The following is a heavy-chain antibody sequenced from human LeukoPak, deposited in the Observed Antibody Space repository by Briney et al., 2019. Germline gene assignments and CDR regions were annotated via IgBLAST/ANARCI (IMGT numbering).Heavy chain of an antibody. Sequence: GGSLRLSYSASGFTLNTVDMNWVRQAPGKGLEWLSYISSSGSTIYYADSVKGRFTVSRDNSKNTLYLQMNSLRAEDTAVYYCARARASTMVRGVISDYWGQGTLVTVSS. D-gene: IGHD3-10*01. CDR3: ARARASTMVRGVISDY. V-gene: IGHV3-48*01. J-gene: IGHJ4*02. CDR1: GFTLNTVD. CDR2: ISSSGSTI.